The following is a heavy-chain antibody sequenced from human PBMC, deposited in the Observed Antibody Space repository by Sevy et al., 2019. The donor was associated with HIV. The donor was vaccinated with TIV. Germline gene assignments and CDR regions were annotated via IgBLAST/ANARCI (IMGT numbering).Heavy chain of an antibody. CDR2: ISSRSSYI. V-gene: IGHV3-21*05. Sequence: GGSLRLSCAASGFTFSDYDMNWVRQAPGKGLEWVSFISSRSSYIYYADSLKGRVTISRDNAYNSLFLQMHSLRAEDTAVYYCARAVDYYDSGGIYYWGQGALVTVSS. CDR1: GFTFSDYD. D-gene: IGHD3-22*01. J-gene: IGHJ4*02. CDR3: ARAVDYYDSGGIYY.